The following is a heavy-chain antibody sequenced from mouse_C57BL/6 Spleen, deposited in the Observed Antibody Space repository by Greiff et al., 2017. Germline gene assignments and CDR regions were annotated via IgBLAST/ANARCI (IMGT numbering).Heavy chain of an antibody. CDR3: ARHEEPAQRLRGYAMDY. CDR1: GYTFTEYT. J-gene: IGHJ4*01. D-gene: IGHD3-2*02. V-gene: IGHV1-62-2*01. Sequence: QVQLQQSGAELVKPGASVKLSCKASGYTFTEYTIHWVKQRSGQGLEWIGWFYPGSGSIKYNEKFKDKATLTADKSSSTVYMELSRLTAEDSAVYFCARHEEPAQRLRGYAMDYWGQGTSVTVSS. CDR2: FYPGSGSI.